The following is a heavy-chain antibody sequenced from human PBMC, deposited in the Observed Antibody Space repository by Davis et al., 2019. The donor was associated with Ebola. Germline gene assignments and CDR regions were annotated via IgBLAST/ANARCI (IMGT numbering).Heavy chain of an antibody. V-gene: IGHV1-2*04. J-gene: IGHJ4*02. D-gene: IGHD1-1*01. CDR3: ARGTRVIGSTRGATDY. CDR2: INPNSGVP. CDR1: GYTFTDYY. Sequence: AASVKVSCQASGYTFTDYYMQWVRQAPGQGLEWMGWINPNSGVPNYAQKFQDWVTMTRDTSINTAYMELSRLRSDDTAVFYCARGTRVIGSTRGATDYWGQGTLVTVSS.